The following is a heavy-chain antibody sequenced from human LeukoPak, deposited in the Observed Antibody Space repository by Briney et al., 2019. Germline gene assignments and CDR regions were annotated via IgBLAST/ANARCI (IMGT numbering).Heavy chain of an antibody. CDR3: ARTSWLQSSYYFHY. D-gene: IGHD5-24*01. V-gene: IGHV4-59*08. CDR2: IYYSGSI. CDR1: GGSISSYY. J-gene: IGHJ4*02. Sequence: PSETLSLTCTVSGGSISSYYWSWIRQPLGKGLEWIGYIYYSGSINYNPSLKSRVTISVDTSKNQFSLKLSSVTAADTAVYYCARTSWLQSSYYFHYWGQGTLVTVSS.